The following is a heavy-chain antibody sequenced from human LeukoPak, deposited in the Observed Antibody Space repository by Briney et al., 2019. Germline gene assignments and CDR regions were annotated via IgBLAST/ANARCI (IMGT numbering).Heavy chain of an antibody. CDR2: ISSSSSTI. Sequence: GGSLRLSCAASGFTFSSYSMNWVRQAPGKGLEWVSYISSSSSTIYYADSVKGRFTISRDNAKNTLYLQMNSLRAEDTAVYYCARDQSTVTTIPYYYYYYGMDVWGQGTTVTVSS. V-gene: IGHV3-48*04. D-gene: IGHD4-11*01. J-gene: IGHJ6*02. CDR1: GFTFSSYS. CDR3: ARDQSTVTTIPYYYYYYGMDV.